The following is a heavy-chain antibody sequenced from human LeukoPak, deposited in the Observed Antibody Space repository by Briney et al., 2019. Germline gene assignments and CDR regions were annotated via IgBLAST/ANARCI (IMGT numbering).Heavy chain of an antibody. D-gene: IGHD6-13*01. V-gene: IGHV7-4-1*02. CDR2: INTNTGNP. Sequence: ASVKVSCKASGYTFTSYAMNWVRQAPGQGLEWMGWINTNTGNPTYAQGFTGRFVFSLDTSVSTAYLQISSLKAEDTAVYYCARARYSSSWDPGNYYYYYMDVWGKGTTVTVSS. J-gene: IGHJ6*03. CDR1: GYTFTSYA. CDR3: ARARYSSSWDPGNYYYYYMDV.